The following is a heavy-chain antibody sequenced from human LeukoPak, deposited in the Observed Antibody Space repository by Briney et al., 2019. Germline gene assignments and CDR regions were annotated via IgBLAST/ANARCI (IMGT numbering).Heavy chain of an antibody. Sequence: GGSLRLSCAASGFTYSSYAMSWVRQAPGKGLEWVSAISSSGITYYADSVKGRFTISRDNSKNTLYLQMNSLRAEDTAVYYCARDRGSYNYWGQGTLVTASS. V-gene: IGHV3-23*01. CDR2: ISSSGIT. D-gene: IGHD3-10*01. J-gene: IGHJ4*02. CDR3: ARDRGSYNY. CDR1: GFTYSSYA.